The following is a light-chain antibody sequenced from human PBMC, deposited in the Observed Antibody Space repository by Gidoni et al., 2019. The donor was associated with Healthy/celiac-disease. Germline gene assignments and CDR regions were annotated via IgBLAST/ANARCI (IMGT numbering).Light chain of an antibody. CDR1: QSVLYSSNNKNY. J-gene: IGKJ2*01. CDR3: QQYYSTPLYT. CDR2: WAS. Sequence: DIVMTQSPDSLAVSLGERATINCKSSQSVLYSSNNKNYLAWYQQKPGQPPKLLIYWASARESGVPDRFSGRGSGTDFTLTISSLQAEDVAVYYCQQYYSTPLYTFGQGTKLEI. V-gene: IGKV4-1*01.